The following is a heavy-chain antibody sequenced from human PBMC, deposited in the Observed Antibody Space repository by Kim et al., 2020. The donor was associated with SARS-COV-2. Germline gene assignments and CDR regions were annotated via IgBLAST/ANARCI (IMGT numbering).Heavy chain of an antibody. D-gene: IGHD1-26*01. V-gene: IGHV3-21*01. CDR1: GFSFSIHS. CDR2: ISGDSVHI. Sequence: GGSLRLSCAVSGFSFSIHSMNWVRQAPGRGLEWVSSISGDSVHIFYADSVKGRFTISRDNAKNSVFLQMNSLRDEDTAVYYCARGETVGPTPSFDYWGQGTLVTVSS. CDR3: ARGETVGPTPSFDY. J-gene: IGHJ4*02.